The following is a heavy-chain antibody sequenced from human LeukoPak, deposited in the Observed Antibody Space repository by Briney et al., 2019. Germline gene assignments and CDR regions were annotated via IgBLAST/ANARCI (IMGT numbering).Heavy chain of an antibody. D-gene: IGHD6-13*01. CDR2: ISSSSSYI. V-gene: IGHV3-21*01. J-gene: IGHJ4*02. CDR3: ARDRIAAAGYFDY. Sequence: GGSLRLSCAASGFNFSSYSMNWVRQAPGKGLEWVSSISSSSSYIYYADSVKGRFTISRDNAKKSLYLQMNSLRAEDTAVYYCARDRIAAAGYFDYWGQGTLVTVSS. CDR1: GFNFSSYS.